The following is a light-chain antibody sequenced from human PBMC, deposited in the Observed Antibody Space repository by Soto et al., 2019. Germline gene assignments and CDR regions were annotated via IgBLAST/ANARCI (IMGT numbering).Light chain of an antibody. CDR3: QQYTSYPWT. Sequence: DIQMTQSPSSLSPSVGDRVTITCRASQGIRNDLGCYQQKPGKAPKRLIYAASSLQSGVPSRFSGSGSGTEFILTVSSLQPEAFTSYYCQQYTSYPWTFGQGTKVEIK. CDR1: QGIRND. CDR2: AAS. J-gene: IGKJ1*01. V-gene: IGKV1-17*01.